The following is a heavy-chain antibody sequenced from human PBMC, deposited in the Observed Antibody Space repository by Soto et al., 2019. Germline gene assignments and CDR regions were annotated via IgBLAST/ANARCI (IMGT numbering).Heavy chain of an antibody. D-gene: IGHD3-9*01. V-gene: IGHV3-30*18. CDR3: AKHGHRRLFYMDV. Sequence: GGSLRLSGAASGFTFSSYCIHWVRQAPGKGLEWVAVISYDGSNKYYADSVKGRFTISRDNSKKTLYLQMNSLRAEDTAVYYCAKHGHRRLFYMDVWGQGTTVTVSS. CDR2: ISYDGSNK. CDR1: GFTFSSYC. J-gene: IGHJ6*02.